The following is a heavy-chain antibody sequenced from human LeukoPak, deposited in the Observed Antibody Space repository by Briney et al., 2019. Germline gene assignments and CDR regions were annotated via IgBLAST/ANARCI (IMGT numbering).Heavy chain of an antibody. CDR2: IYSGGST. V-gene: IGHV3-53*01. Sequence: GGSLRLSCAASGFTVSSNYMSWVRQAPGKGLEWVSVIYSGGSTYYADSVKGRFTISRDNSKNTLYLQMNSLRAEDTAVYYCARDYYDSSGYYYDYCGQGTLVTVSS. J-gene: IGHJ4*02. D-gene: IGHD3-22*01. CDR3: ARDYYDSSGYYYDY. CDR1: GFTVSSNY.